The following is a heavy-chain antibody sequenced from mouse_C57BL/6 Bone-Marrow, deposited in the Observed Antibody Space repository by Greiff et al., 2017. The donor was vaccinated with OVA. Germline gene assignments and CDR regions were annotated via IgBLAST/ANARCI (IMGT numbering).Heavy chain of an antibody. Sequence: QVQLQQPGAELVKPGASVKLSCKASGYTFTSYWMHWVKQRPGQGLEWIGMIHPNSGSTNYNEKFKSKATLTVDKSSSTAYMQLSSLTSEDSAVYYCAREYSNYVFYFDYWGQGTTLTVSS. CDR2: IHPNSGST. CDR1: GYTFTSYW. J-gene: IGHJ2*01. CDR3: AREYSNYVFYFDY. V-gene: IGHV1-64*01. D-gene: IGHD2-5*01.